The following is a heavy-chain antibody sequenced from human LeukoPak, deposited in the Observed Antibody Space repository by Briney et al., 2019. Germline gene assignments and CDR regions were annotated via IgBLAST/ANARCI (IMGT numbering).Heavy chain of an antibody. CDR3: ALYSSSGGGFDY. J-gene: IGHJ4*02. CDR1: GGSFSAHY. V-gene: IGHV4-34*01. CDR2: INHSGGT. Sequence: PSETLSLTCAVYGGSFSAHYWSWIRQPPGKGLEWIAEINHSGGTNYNPSLKSRVTISVDTSNNQFSLKLNSVTTADTAVYYCALYSSSGGGFDYWGQGTLVTVSS. D-gene: IGHD6-6*01.